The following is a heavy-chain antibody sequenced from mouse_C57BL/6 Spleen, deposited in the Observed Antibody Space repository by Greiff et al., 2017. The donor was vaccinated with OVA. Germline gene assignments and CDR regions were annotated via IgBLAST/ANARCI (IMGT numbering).Heavy chain of an antibody. Sequence: EVNVVESGGGLVQPGGSLKLSCAASGFTFSDYGVAWVRQAPRKGPEWVAFISNLANSIYYADTVTGRFTISSENAKNTLYREMSSLRSEDTAMYYCARGRLFDVWGTGTTVTVSS. V-gene: IGHV5-15*01. CDR3: ARGRLFDV. CDR2: ISNLANSI. J-gene: IGHJ1*03. CDR1: GFTFSDYG.